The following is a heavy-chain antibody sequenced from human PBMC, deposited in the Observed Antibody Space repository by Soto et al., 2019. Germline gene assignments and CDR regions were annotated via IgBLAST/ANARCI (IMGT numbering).Heavy chain of an antibody. CDR2: IIPIFGTA. J-gene: IGHJ6*02. D-gene: IGHD3-22*01. V-gene: IGHV1-69*12. CDR3: ARGVVGYYASSGYSPGYGMDV. CDR1: GGTFSSYA. Sequence: QVQLVQSGAEVKKPGSSVKVSCKASGGTFSSYAISWVRQAPGQGLEWLGGIIPIFGTANYAQKFQGRVTNPADESPSTSYMELSSLRSEETAVYYCARGVVGYYASSGYSPGYGMDVWCQGTTVTASS.